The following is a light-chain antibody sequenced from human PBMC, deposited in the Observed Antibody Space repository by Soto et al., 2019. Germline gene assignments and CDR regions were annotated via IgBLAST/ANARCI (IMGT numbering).Light chain of an antibody. CDR3: ASWDDSLNAPV. CDR1: SSDVGGYDY. CDR2: DVS. Sequence: QSALTQPRSVSGSPGQSVTISCTGTSSDVGGYDYVSWYQHHPGKAPKVTIYDVSKRPSGVPDRFSGSKSGNTASLTISGLQSEDEADYYCASWDDSLNAPVFGGGTQLTVL. J-gene: IGLJ2*01. V-gene: IGLV2-11*01.